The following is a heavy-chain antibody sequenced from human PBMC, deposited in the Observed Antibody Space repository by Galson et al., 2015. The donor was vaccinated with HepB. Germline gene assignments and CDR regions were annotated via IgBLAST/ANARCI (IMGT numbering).Heavy chain of an antibody. CDR2: IIPIFGTA. Sequence: SVKVSCKASGGTFSSYAISWVRQAPGQGLEWMGGIIPIFGTANYAQKFQGRVTITADESTSTAYMELSSLRSEDTAVYYCASHLTPDIVVVVAATHYYYGMDVWGQGTTVTVSS. CDR3: ASHLTPDIVVVVAATHYYYGMDV. J-gene: IGHJ6*02. V-gene: IGHV1-69*13. D-gene: IGHD2-15*01. CDR1: GGTFSSYA.